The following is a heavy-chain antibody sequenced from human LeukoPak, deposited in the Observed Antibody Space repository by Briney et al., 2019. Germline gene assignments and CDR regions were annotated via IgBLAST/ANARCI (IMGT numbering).Heavy chain of an antibody. CDR2: IIPIFGTA. Sequence: ASVKVSCKASGGTFSSYAISWVRQAPGQGLEWMGGIIPIFGTANYAQKFQGRVTITADESTSTAYMELSSLRSEDTAVYYCARERGGPRSFDYWGQGTLVTVSS. D-gene: IGHD3-16*01. CDR1: GGTFSSYA. CDR3: ARERGGPRSFDY. J-gene: IGHJ4*02. V-gene: IGHV1-69*13.